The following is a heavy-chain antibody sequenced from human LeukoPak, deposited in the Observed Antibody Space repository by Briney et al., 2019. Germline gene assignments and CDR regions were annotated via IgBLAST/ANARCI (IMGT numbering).Heavy chain of an antibody. CDR1: GGSISSSSYY. D-gene: IGHD3-9*01. Sequence: SETLSLTCTVSGGSISSSSYYWGWIRQPPGKGLEWIGSIYYSGSTYYNPSLKSRVTISVDTSKSQFSLKLSSVTAADTAVYYCARLADGWGLRVYDILTGYYMRAYYYYMDVWGKGTTVTISS. CDR3: ARLADGWGLRVYDILTGYYMRAYYYYMDV. CDR2: IYYSGST. V-gene: IGHV4-39*01. J-gene: IGHJ6*03.